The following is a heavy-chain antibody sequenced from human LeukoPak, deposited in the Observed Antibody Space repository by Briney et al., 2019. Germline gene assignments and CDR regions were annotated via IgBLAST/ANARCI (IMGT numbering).Heavy chain of an antibody. CDR1: GYSFSQYR. CDR3: ARDDVDCSSKSCYASGVDY. J-gene: IGHJ4*02. Sequence: PGGSLRLSCAASGYSFSQYRMQCVRRATGRGVVWVSCLNRYGNRPSYADNLRGRFTISRDTSKNTLYLQMNSLRAEDTAVYYCARDDVDCSSKSCYASGVDYWGQGTLVTVSS. CDR2: LNRYGNRP. V-gene: IGHV3-74*01. D-gene: IGHD2-2*01.